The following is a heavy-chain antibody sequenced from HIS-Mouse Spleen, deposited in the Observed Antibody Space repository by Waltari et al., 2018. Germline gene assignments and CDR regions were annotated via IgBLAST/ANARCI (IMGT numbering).Heavy chain of an antibody. D-gene: IGHD6-13*01. V-gene: IGHV4-39*07. CDR3: AREIPYSSSWYDWYFDL. Sequence: QLQLQESGPGLVQPSETLSLTCTVSGGPISSRRYYWGWIRQPPGKGLEWIGSIYYSGSTYYNPSLKSRVTISVDTSKNQFSLKLSSVTAADTAVYYCAREIPYSSSWYDWYFDLWGRGTLVTVSS. CDR2: IYYSGST. CDR1: GGPISSRRYY. J-gene: IGHJ2*01.